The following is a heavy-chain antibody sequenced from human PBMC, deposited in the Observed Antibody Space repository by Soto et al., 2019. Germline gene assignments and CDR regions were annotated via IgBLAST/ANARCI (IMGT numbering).Heavy chain of an antibody. Sequence: SETLSLTCAVYGGSFSGYYWSWIRQPPGKGLEWIGEINHSGSTNYNPSLKSRVTISVDTSKNQFSLKLSSVTAADTAVYYCARGGLAVAVDEWGQGTLVTGSS. V-gene: IGHV4-34*01. D-gene: IGHD6-19*01. CDR1: GGSFSGYY. CDR3: ARGGLAVAVDE. CDR2: INHSGST. J-gene: IGHJ4*02.